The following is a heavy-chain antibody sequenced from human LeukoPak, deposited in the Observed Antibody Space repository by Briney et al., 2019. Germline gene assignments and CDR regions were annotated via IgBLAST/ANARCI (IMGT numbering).Heavy chain of an antibody. Sequence: WIRQAPGKGLEWVATIKHDGSEKHYVDSVEGRFTISRDNAMNSLYLQMNSLRAEDTAVYYCARDRGLSGYDLCDYWGQGTLVTVSS. D-gene: IGHD5-12*01. CDR2: IKHDGSEK. CDR3: ARDRGLSGYDLCDY. J-gene: IGHJ4*02. V-gene: IGHV3-7*01.